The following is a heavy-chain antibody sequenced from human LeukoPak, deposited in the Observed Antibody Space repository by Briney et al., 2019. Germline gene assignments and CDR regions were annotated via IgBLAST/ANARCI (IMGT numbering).Heavy chain of an antibody. CDR1: GGSTSSYY. V-gene: IGHV4-59*01. Sequence: SETLSLTCSVSGGSTSSYYWNWIRQTPGKGLEWIGYISDSGTTNYNPSVKSRVTISVDTSKNQISLRLSSVTAADTAVYYCARAAAGNYYYAMDVWGQGTTVTVS. J-gene: IGHJ6*02. D-gene: IGHD6-13*01. CDR3: ARAAAGNYYYAMDV. CDR2: ISDSGTT.